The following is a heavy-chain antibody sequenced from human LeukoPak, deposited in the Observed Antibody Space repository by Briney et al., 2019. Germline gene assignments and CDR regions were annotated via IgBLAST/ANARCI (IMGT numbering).Heavy chain of an antibody. Sequence: SETLSLTCTVSGDSISSYYWSWIRQPPRKGLEWIGYIYYSGSTNYNPSLKSRVTTSVDTSKNQFSLKLSSVTAADTAVYYCARALDGYRYAFDFWGQGTMVTVSS. J-gene: IGHJ3*01. CDR1: GDSISSYY. CDR3: ARALDGYRYAFDF. CDR2: IYYSGST. D-gene: IGHD5-24*01. V-gene: IGHV4-59*01.